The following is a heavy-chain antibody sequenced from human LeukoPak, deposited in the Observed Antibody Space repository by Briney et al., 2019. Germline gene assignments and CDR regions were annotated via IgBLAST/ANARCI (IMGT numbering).Heavy chain of an antibody. Sequence: ASVKVSCKASGYTFTGYYLHWVRQAPGQGLEWMGSLNPNSGVTNYAQQFQVRVTMTRDTSSSTAYMELSRLRSDDTAVYFCARGQSGISEYSGYDYFDYWGQGTLVTVSS. CDR1: GYTFTGYY. CDR3: ARGQSGISEYSGYDYFDY. V-gene: IGHV1-2*02. CDR2: LNPNSGVT. J-gene: IGHJ4*02. D-gene: IGHD5-12*01.